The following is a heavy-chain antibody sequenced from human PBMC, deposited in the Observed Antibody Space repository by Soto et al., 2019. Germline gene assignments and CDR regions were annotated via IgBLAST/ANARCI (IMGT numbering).Heavy chain of an antibody. J-gene: IGHJ4*02. V-gene: IGHV4-39*01. CDR2: IYYSGST. CDR3: ARLVVVEYSSSSAGTQYPPFDY. Sequence: SETLSLTCTVSGGSISSSSYYWVWIRQPPGKGLEWIGSIYYSGSTYYNPSLKSRVTISVDTSKNQFSLKLSSVTAADTAVYYCARLVVVEYSSSSAGTQYPPFDYWGQGTLVTVSS. CDR1: GGSISSSSYY. D-gene: IGHD6-6*01.